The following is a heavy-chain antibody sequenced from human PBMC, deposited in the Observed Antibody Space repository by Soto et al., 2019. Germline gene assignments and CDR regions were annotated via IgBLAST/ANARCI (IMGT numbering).Heavy chain of an antibody. CDR3: ARDLWGYCGTDCYPLDV. Sequence: SETQSLTSTVSGGSISSYYWSWIRQPPGKGLEWIGYMYNTGSTVYNPSLKSRVTISVDTSKNQFSLKLNAVTAADTAVYYCARDLWGYCGTDCYPLDVWGQGTTVTVSS. D-gene: IGHD2-21*02. J-gene: IGHJ6*02. CDR2: MYNTGST. V-gene: IGHV4-59*01. CDR1: GGSISSYY.